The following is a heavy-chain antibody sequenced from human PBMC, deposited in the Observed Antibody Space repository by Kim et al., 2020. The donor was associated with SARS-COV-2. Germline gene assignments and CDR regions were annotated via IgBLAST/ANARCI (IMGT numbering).Heavy chain of an antibody. V-gene: IGHV3-30*18. J-gene: IGHJ6*02. CDR2: ISYDGSNK. Sequence: GGSLRLSCAASGFTFSSYGMHWVRQAPGKGLEWVAVISYDGSNKYYADSVKGRFTISRDNSKNTLYLQMNSLRAEDTAVYYCAKDMWPYYVWGSGDYYYYYGMDVWGQGTTVTVSS. CDR3: AKDMWPYYVWGSGDYYYYYGMDV. D-gene: IGHD3-16*01. CDR1: GFTFSSYG.